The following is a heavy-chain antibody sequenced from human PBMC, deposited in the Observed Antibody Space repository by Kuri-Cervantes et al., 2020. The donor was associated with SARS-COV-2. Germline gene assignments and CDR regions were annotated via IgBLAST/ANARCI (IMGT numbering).Heavy chain of an antibody. CDR3: ARDQKRSLEWRTRDAFDI. D-gene: IGHD3-3*01. CDR1: GGSISSHY. V-gene: IGHV4-4*07. J-gene: IGHJ3*02. Sequence: ESLKISCTVSGGSISSHYWSWIRQPAGKGLEWIGRIYTSGSTNYNPSLKSRVTMSVDTSKNQFSLKLSSVTAADTAVYYCARDQKRSLEWRTRDAFDIWGQETMVTVSS. CDR2: IYTSGST.